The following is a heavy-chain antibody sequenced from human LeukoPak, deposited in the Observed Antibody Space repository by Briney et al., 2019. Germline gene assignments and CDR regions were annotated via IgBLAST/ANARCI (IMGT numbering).Heavy chain of an antibody. CDR3: ARGGYCSGGSCYRANWFDP. J-gene: IGHJ5*02. CDR1: GGSISSSSW. Sequence: SETLSLTCAVSGGSISSSSWWSWVRQPPGKGLEWIGYIYYSGSTNYNPSLKSRVTISVDTSKNQFSLKLSSVTAADTAVYYCARGGYCSGGSCYRANWFDPWGQGTLVTVSS. D-gene: IGHD2-15*01. CDR2: IYYSGST. V-gene: IGHV4-4*02.